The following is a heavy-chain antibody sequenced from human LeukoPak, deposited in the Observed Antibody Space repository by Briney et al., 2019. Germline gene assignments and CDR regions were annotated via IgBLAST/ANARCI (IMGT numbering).Heavy chain of an antibody. D-gene: IGHD4-17*01. V-gene: IGHV1-3*01. J-gene: IGHJ6*03. Sequence: GASVKVSCKASGYTFSSYAMHWVRQAPGQRLEWMGWINAGNDNTKYSQKFQGRVTITRNTSISTAYMELSSLRSDDTAVYYCARVPPVTSYYYYYYMDVWGKGTTVTVSS. CDR1: GYTFSSYA. CDR2: INAGNDNT. CDR3: ARVPPVTSYYYYYYMDV.